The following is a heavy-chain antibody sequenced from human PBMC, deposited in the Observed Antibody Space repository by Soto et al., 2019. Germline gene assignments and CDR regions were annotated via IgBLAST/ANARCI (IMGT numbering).Heavy chain of an antibody. V-gene: IGHV3-30*18. CDR1: GFTFRNYG. CDR3: AKVGQGLVPSY. CDR2: ISYDGSNK. D-gene: IGHD6-19*01. Sequence: PGGSLRLSCAASGFTFRNYGMHWVRQAPGKGLEWVAVISYDGSNKYYADSVQGRFTISRDNSKNTLHLQMNSLRTRETDVYYYAKVGQGLVPSYWGQATLVTVYS. J-gene: IGHJ4*02.